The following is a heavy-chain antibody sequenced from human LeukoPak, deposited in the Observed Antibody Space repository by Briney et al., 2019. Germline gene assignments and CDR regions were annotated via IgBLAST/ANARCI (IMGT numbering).Heavy chain of an antibody. J-gene: IGHJ6*03. CDR3: ARVRPIAARPYYYYYMDV. V-gene: IGHV4-59*01. CDR2: IYYSGST. D-gene: IGHD6-6*01. CDR1: GGSISSYY. Sequence: PSETLSLTCTVSGGSISSYYWSWIRQPPGKGLEWIGYIYYSGSTNYNPSLKSRVTISVDTSKNQFSLKLSSVTAADTAVYYCARVRPIAARPYYYYYMDVWGKGTTVTVSS.